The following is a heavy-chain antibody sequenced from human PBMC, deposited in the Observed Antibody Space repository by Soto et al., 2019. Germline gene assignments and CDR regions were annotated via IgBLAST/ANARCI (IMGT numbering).Heavy chain of an antibody. D-gene: IGHD4-4*01. J-gene: IGHJ6*02. CDR1: GGSFSGYY. CDR2: INHSGST. CDR3: ARLRITVPPNHYYYYGMDV. Sequence: SATLSLPCAVYGGSFSGYYWSWIRQPPGKGLEWIGEINHSGSTNYNPSLKSRVTISVDTSKNQFSLKLSSVTAADTAVYYCARLRITVPPNHYYYYGMDVWGQGTTGTVSS. V-gene: IGHV4-34*01.